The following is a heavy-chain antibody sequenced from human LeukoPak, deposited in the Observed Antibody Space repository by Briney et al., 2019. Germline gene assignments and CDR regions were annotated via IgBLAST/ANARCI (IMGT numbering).Heavy chain of an antibody. CDR1: GGSISNYY. Sequence: SETLSLTCTVSGGSISNYYWSWIRQSPEKGLEWIGYIYHSGGANYNPSLTSRVTISVDTSKNQFSLKLASVTAADTAVYYCARGGGFGSPPGFWGQGTLVTVSS. CDR2: IYHSGGA. D-gene: IGHD1-26*01. J-gene: IGHJ4*02. CDR3: ARGGGFGSPPGF. V-gene: IGHV4-59*01.